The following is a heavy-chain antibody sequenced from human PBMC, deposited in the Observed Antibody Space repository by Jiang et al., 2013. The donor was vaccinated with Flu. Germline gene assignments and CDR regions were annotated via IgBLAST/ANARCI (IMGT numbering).Heavy chain of an antibody. CDR2: IGPSGDYR. D-gene: IGHD6-19*01. Sequence: GAEVKKPGASVKVSCKASGYTLTSHHMHWVRQAPGQGLEWMGGIGPSGDYRFYAQNFQGRITVTRDTSTSTVYMELSSLRSEDTAIYYCTREIVMAGKGFDVWGEGTMVTVSS. V-gene: IGHV1-46*01. CDR3: TREIVMAGKGFDV. J-gene: IGHJ3*01. CDR1: GYTLTSHH.